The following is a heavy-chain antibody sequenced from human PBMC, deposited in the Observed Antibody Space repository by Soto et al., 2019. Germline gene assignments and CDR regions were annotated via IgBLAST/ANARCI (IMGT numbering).Heavy chain of an antibody. Sequence: PGGSLRLSCAASGFTFSSYWMSWVRQAPGKGLEWVANIKQDGSEKYYVDSLKGRFTISRDNAKNSLYLQMSTLRAEDTAVYYCASTRYYEYNRFGPWGQGTLVTVSS. CDR3: ASTRYYEYNRFGP. CDR2: IKQDGSEK. CDR1: GFTFSSYW. D-gene: IGHD3-22*01. V-gene: IGHV3-7*03. J-gene: IGHJ5*02.